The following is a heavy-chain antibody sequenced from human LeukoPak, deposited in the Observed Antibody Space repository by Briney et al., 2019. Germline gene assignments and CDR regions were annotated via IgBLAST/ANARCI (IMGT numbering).Heavy chain of an antibody. CDR2: IIPIFGTA. D-gene: IGHD3-22*01. CDR3: ARDPEYYYDSSGYFGYFDY. V-gene: IGHV1-69*05. CDR1: GGTFSSYA. Sequence: ASVKVSCMASGGTFSSYAISWVRQAPGQGLEWMGWIIPIFGTANYAQKFQGRVTITTDESTSTAYMELSSLRSEDTAVYYCARDPEYYYDSSGYFGYFDYWGQGTLVTVSS. J-gene: IGHJ4*02.